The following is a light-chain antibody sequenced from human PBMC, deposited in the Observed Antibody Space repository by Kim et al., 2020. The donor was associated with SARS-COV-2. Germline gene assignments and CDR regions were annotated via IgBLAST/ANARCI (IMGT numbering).Light chain of an antibody. V-gene: IGLV3-1*01. J-gene: IGLJ2*01. CDR1: LLGDNY. CDR3: QAWDTTVV. Sequence: SVSQGPTAGITCSGDLLGDNYVCLYQQRPGQSPVLVIYQDKNRPSGIPERFSGSNSGNTATLTISGTQAMDEADYYCQAWDTTVVFGGGTQLTVL. CDR2: QDK.